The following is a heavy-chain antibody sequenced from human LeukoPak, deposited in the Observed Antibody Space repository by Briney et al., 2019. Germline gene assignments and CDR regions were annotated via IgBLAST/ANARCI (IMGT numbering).Heavy chain of an antibody. CDR2: INTNTGNP. D-gene: IGHD5-24*01. CDR3: AREGDTVGWPDYYMDV. V-gene: IGHV7-4-1*02. Sequence: GASVKVSCKASGYTFTSYAMNWVRQAPGQGLEWMGWINTNTGNPTYAQGFTGRFVFSLDTSVSTAYLQISSLKAEDTAVYYCAREGDTVGWPDYYMDVWGKGTTVTVSS. J-gene: IGHJ6*03. CDR1: GYTFTSYA.